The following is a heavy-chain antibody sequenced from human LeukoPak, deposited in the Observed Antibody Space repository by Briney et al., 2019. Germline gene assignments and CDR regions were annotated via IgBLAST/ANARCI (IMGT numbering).Heavy chain of an antibody. CDR3: ARRNYYSVWFDP. D-gene: IGHD3-22*01. CDR1: SYNFANYW. CDR2: VYPAGSET. Sequence: GESLKISCKASSYNFANYWIGWVRQMPGKGLEWMGIVYPAGSETQYSPSFQGLVTISVDTSTSTVYLQWNTLKASDTAIYYCARRNYYSVWFDPWGQATLVTVSS. V-gene: IGHV5-51*01. J-gene: IGHJ5*02.